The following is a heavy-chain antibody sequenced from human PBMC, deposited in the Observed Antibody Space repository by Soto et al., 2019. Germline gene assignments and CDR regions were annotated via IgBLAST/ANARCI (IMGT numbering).Heavy chain of an antibody. V-gene: IGHV4-31*03. J-gene: IGHJ5*02. CDR1: GGSISSGGYY. D-gene: IGHD6-19*01. CDR2: IYYSGST. Sequence: QVQLQESGPGLVKPSQTLSLTCTVSGGSISSGGYYWSWIRQHPGKGLEWIGYIYYSGSTYYNPSLKIRVTISVDTSKNQFSLKLSSVTAADTAVYCCARDLIAVADTGGGWFDPWGQGTPVTVSS. CDR3: ARDLIAVADTGGGWFDP.